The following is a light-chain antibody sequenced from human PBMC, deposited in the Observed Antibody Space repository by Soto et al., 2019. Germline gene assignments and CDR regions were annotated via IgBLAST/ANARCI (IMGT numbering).Light chain of an antibody. J-gene: IGKJ1*01. CDR1: QSISTW. Sequence: DIQMTQSPSTLSASVGDRVTITCRASQSISTWLAWHQQKPGKAPKLLIYDASSLKSGVPSRFIGSGSGTEFTLTISSLQPDDFATYYCQQYNSYSWTFGQGTKVE. CDR3: QQYNSYSWT. V-gene: IGKV1-5*01. CDR2: DAS.